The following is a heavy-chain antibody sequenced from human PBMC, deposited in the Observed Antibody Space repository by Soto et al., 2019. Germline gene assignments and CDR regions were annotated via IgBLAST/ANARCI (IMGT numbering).Heavy chain of an antibody. V-gene: IGHV3-48*02. J-gene: IGHJ3*02. CDR1: GFTFSSYS. CDR3: ARDPEPSIAARRSI. CDR2: ISSSSSTI. D-gene: IGHD6-6*01. Sequence: GGSLRLSCAASGFTFSSYSMNWVRQAPGKGLEWVSCISSSSSTIYYADSVKGRFTISRDNAKNSLYLQMNSLRDEDTAVYYCARDPEPSIAARRSIWGQGTMVTVSS.